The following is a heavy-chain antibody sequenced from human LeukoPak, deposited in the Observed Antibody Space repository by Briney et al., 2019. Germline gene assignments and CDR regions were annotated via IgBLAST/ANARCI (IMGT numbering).Heavy chain of an antibody. CDR1: GFTFSSDA. Sequence: PGGSLRLSCAASGFTFSSDAMSWVRQAPGKGLEWVSAISGSGGSTYYADSVKGRFTISRDNSKNTLYLQMNSLRAEDTAVYYCAKDQGEYYYDSSGYYVHYYYMDVWGKGTTVTVSS. J-gene: IGHJ6*03. D-gene: IGHD3-22*01. CDR3: AKDQGEYYYDSSGYYVHYYYMDV. V-gene: IGHV3-23*01. CDR2: ISGSGGST.